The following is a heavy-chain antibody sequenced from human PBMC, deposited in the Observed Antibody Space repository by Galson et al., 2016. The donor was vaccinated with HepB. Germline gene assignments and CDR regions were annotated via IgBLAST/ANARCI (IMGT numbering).Heavy chain of an antibody. V-gene: IGHV3-66*01. CDR2: VYSGGYI. Sequence: LRLSCAASGFTVSNNYMSWVRQAPGKGLEWVAVVYSGGYIYYADSVKGRFTISRDSSKSTLYLQTNSLRAEDTAVYYCARVSAFWGGLPDHWGQGTQVTVS. CDR1: GFTVSNNY. D-gene: IGHD3-3*01. CDR3: ARVSAFWGGLPDH. J-gene: IGHJ4*02.